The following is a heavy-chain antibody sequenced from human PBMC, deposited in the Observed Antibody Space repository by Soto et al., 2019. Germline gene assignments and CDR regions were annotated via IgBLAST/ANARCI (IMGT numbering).Heavy chain of an antibody. CDR3: ARLGISATGEEHYAMDV. CDR1: GGSLSSGVYY. CDR2: ISYSGST. J-gene: IGHJ6*02. V-gene: IGHV4-31*03. D-gene: IGHD6-13*01. Sequence: SETLALTCTVSGGSLSSGVYYWGGVRQHPGKGLEWIGYISYSGSTYYNPSLKSRVIISVGTSENQFSLKLSSVTAADTAVYYCARLGISATGEEHYAMDVWGQGTTVTVSS.